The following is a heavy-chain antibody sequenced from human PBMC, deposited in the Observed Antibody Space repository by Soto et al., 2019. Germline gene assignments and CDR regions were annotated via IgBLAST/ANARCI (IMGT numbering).Heavy chain of an antibody. CDR2: IYYSGS. V-gene: IGHV4-59*08. CDR1: GGSISSYY. CDR3: ARGGGSPDY. Sequence: QVQLQESGPGLVKPSETLSLTCTVSGGSISSYYWSWIRQPPGKGLEWIGYIYYSGSNYNPSLKSRVPISVDTSKNQFSLKLSSVTAADTAVYYCARGGGSPDYWGQGTLVTVSS. J-gene: IGHJ4*02. D-gene: IGHD1-26*01.